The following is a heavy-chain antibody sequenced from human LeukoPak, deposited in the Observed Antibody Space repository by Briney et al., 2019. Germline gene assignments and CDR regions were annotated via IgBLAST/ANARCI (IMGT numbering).Heavy chain of an antibody. D-gene: IGHD1-7*01. CDR2: IYFSGST. J-gene: IGHJ3*02. CDR1: GGSFSGYY. V-gene: IGHV4-59*01. Sequence: KTSETLSLTCAVYGGSFSGYYWSWIRQPPGKGLEWIGYIYFSGSTNYNPSLKGRVTISVDTSKNHFSLKLSSVTAADTAMYYCAKALTGTTCAFEMWGQGTMVTVSS. CDR3: AKALTGTTCAFEM.